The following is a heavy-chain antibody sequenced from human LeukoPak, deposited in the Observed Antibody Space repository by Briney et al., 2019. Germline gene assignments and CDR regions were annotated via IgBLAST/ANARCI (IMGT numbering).Heavy chain of an antibody. D-gene: IGHD6-6*01. CDR1: GYTFTDYY. J-gene: IGHJ4*02. CDR2: INPNNGGT. Sequence: ASVKVSCKASGYTFTDYYMHWVRQAPGQGLEWMGWINPNNGGTNYAQKFQGRVAMTRDTSISTAYMELSRLISDDTAVYYCAGSRRLKSYSSSSGIDYWGQGTLVTVSS. CDR3: AGSRRLKSYSSSSGIDY. V-gene: IGHV1-2*02.